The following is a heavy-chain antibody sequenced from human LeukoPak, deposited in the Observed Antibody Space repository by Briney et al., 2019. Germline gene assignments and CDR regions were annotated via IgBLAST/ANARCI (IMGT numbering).Heavy chain of an antibody. CDR1: GFTFSSYS. CDR2: ISSGSSYK. V-gene: IGHV3-21*01. D-gene: IGHD3-9*01. CDR3: ARGAETIFFVEGESHWFDP. Sequence: PGGSLRLSCAASGFTFSSYSMNWVRQAPGKGLEWVSSISSGSSYKYYGDSVKGRFTISRDNAKNSLYLQMNSLRAEDTAVYYCARGAETIFFVEGESHWFDPGAREPWSPSPQ. J-gene: IGHJ5*02.